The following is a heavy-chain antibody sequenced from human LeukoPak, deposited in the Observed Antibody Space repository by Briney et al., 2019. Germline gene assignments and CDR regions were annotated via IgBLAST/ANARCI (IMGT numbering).Heavy chain of an antibody. Sequence: GGSLRLSCAASGFTFSSYAMSWVRQAPGKGLEWVSGISGSGGSTYYADSVKGRFTISRDNSKNTLYLQMNSLRAEDTAVYYCAKEELYYYDSSGYSNWGQGTLLTVSS. CDR2: ISGSGGST. CDR3: AKEELYYYDSSGYSN. J-gene: IGHJ4*02. CDR1: GFTFSSYA. D-gene: IGHD3-22*01. V-gene: IGHV3-23*01.